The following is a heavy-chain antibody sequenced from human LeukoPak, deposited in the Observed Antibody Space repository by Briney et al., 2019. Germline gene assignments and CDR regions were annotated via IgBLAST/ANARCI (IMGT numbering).Heavy chain of an antibody. J-gene: IGHJ4*02. D-gene: IGHD1-1*01. CDR3: ARGGGWKSFIDY. Sequence: SETLSLTCAVYGGSFSGYYWSWIRQAPGKGLEWIGEINHSGGTNCNPSLKTRVTISVDTSKNQFSLKVSSVTAADTAVYYCARGGGWKSFIDYWGQGTLVTVSS. CDR1: GGSFSGYY. V-gene: IGHV4-34*01. CDR2: INHSGGT.